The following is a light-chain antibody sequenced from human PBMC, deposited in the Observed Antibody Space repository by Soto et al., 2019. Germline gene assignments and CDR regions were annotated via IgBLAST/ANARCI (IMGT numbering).Light chain of an antibody. Sequence: EIVFTQSPGTLSLPPRERATLSCMASQSLSGNYLAWYQQKPGQAPRLLIFGVSSRATGIPDRFSGSGSGTDFTFTIHRLEPDDFAVYYCHHYGSSPQTFGQGTKVDI. CDR1: QSLSGNY. V-gene: IGKV3-20*01. J-gene: IGKJ1*01. CDR2: GVS. CDR3: HHYGSSPQT.